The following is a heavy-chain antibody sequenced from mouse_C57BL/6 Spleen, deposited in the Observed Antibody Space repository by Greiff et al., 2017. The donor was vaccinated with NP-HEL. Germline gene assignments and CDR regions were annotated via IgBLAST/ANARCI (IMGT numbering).Heavy chain of an antibody. Sequence: QVQLQQPGAELVKPGASVKLSCKASGYTFTSYWMHWVKQRPGQGLEWIGMIHPNSGSTNYNEKFKSKATLTVDKSSSTAYMQLSSLTSEDSAVYYCSRPYFYSDYYAKDYWGQGTSVTVSS. V-gene: IGHV1-64*01. CDR1: GYTFTSYW. D-gene: IGHD2-10*01. J-gene: IGHJ4*01. CDR2: IHPNSGST. CDR3: SRPYFYSDYYAKDY.